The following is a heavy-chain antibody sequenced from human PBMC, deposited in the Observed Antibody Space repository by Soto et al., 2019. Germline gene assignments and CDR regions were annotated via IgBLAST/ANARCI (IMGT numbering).Heavy chain of an antibody. J-gene: IGHJ6*02. Sequence: QVQLVQSGAEVKKPGSSVKVSCKASGGTFSSYAISWVRQAPGQGLEWMGGIIPIFGTANYAQKFQGRVTITADKSTSTAYMELSSLRSEDTAVYYCARVQGGVVVPAAIHAPGGLYYYYGMDVWGQGTTVTVSS. D-gene: IGHD2-2*02. CDR2: IIPIFGTA. CDR3: ARVQGGVVVPAAIHAPGGLYYYYGMDV. V-gene: IGHV1-69*06. CDR1: GGTFSSYA.